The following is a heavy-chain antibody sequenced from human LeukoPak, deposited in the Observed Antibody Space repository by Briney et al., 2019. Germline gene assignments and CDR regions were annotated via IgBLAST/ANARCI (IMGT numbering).Heavy chain of an antibody. CDR2: IYHSGST. Sequence: SQTLSLTCSVSGGSISSGGYYWGWIRQPPGKGLEWIGSIYHSGSTYYNPSLRSRVTISVDTSKNQFSLKLSSVTAADTAVYYCARDQGRDYDFWSGYYSNWFDPWGQGTLVTVSS. CDR3: ARDQGRDYDFWSGYYSNWFDP. D-gene: IGHD3-3*01. J-gene: IGHJ5*02. CDR1: GGSISSGGYY. V-gene: IGHV4-39*07.